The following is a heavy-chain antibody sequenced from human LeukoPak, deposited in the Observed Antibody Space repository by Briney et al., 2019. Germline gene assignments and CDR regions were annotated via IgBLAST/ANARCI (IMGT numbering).Heavy chain of an antibody. CDR2: IKQDGSEK. Sequence: GGSLRLSCAASGFTFSSYTIHWVRQAPGKGLEWVANIKQDGSEKYYVDSVKGRFTISRGNAKNSLYLQMNSLRAEDTAVYYCARLPYFGVVFDYWGQGTLVTVSS. V-gene: IGHV3-7*01. D-gene: IGHD3-3*01. CDR1: GFTFSSYT. J-gene: IGHJ4*02. CDR3: ARLPYFGVVFDY.